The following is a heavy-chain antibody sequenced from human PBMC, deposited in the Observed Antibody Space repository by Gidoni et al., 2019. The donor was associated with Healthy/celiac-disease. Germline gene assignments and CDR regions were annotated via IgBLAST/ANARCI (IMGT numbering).Heavy chain of an antibody. J-gene: IGHJ6*02. D-gene: IGHD2-2*02. CDR1: GGTFSSYV. CDR2: IIPILGIA. V-gene: IGHV1-69*04. Sequence: QVQLVQSGAEVKKPGSSVKVSCKASGGTFSSYVISWVRQAPGQGLEWMGRIIPILGIANYAQKFQGRVTITADKSTSTAYMELSSLRSEDTAVYYCARDSVVVVPAAISYYYYGMDVWGQGTTVTVSS. CDR3: ARDSVVVVPAAISYYYYGMDV.